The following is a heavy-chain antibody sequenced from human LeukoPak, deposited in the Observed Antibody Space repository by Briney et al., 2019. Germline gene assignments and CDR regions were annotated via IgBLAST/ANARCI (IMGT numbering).Heavy chain of an antibody. V-gene: IGHV4-59*01. CDR1: GGSISSYY. Sequence: SETLSLTCTVSGGSISSYYWSWIRQPPGKGLEWIGYIYYSGSTNYNPSLKSRVTISVDTSKNQFSLKLSSVTAADTAVYYCARDSYSYYDSYERIGAFDIWGQGTMVTVSS. CDR3: ARDSYSYYDSYERIGAFDI. D-gene: IGHD3-22*01. CDR2: IYYSGST. J-gene: IGHJ3*02.